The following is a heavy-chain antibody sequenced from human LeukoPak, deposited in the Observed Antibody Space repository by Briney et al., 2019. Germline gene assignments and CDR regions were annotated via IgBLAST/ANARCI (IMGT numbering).Heavy chain of an antibody. D-gene: IGHD2/OR15-2a*01. CDR1: GFTFSSYS. V-gene: IGHV3-21*01. CDR3: ARGAYGTPPTFFDY. J-gene: IGHJ4*02. Sequence: GGSLRLSCAASGFTFSSYSMNWVRQAPGKGLEWVSSISSSSSYIYYADSVKGRFTISRDNAKNSPYLQMNSLRAEDTAVYYCARGAYGTPPTFFDYWGQGTLVTVSS. CDR2: ISSSSSYI.